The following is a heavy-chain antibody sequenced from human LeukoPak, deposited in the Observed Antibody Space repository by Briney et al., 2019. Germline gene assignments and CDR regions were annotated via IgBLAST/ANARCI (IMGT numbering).Heavy chain of an antibody. J-gene: IGHJ5*02. V-gene: IGHV1-46*01. D-gene: IGHD2-2*01. Sequence: GASVKVSCKASGGTFSSYAISWVRQAPGQGLEWMGIINPSGGSTSYAQKFQGRVTMTRDTSTSTVYMELSSLRSEDTAVYYCARGRYCSSTSCRHNWFDPWGQGTLVTVSS. CDR2: INPSGGST. CDR1: GGTFSSYA. CDR3: ARGRYCSSTSCRHNWFDP.